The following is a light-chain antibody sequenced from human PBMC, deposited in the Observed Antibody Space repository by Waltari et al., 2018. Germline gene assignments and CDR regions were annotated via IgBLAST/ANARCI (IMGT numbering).Light chain of an antibody. V-gene: IGLV8-61*01. CDR3: ALYMGSGIWV. CDR1: SCSLHTTSS. J-gene: IGLJ3*02. Sequence: QTVVTQEPSLSVSPGGTVTLTCALRSCSLHTTSSATWYQQTPGQAPRTLVYKANARSSGVPDRFSGSILGNTAALTITGAQADDESDYYCALYMGSGIWVFGGGTRLTVL. CDR2: KAN.